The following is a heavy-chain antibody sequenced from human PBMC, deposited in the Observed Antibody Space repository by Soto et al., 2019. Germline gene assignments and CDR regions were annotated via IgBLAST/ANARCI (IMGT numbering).Heavy chain of an antibody. CDR2: IYYSGST. D-gene: IGHD3-10*01. Sequence: SETLSLTCTVSGGSISSSSYYWGWIRQPPGKGLEWIGSIYYSGSTYYNPSLKSRVTISVDTSKNQFSLKLSSVTAADTAVYYCARKDPGFGEFHFDYWGQGTLVTVSS. J-gene: IGHJ4*02. CDR3: ARKDPGFGEFHFDY. CDR1: GGSISSSSYY. V-gene: IGHV4-39*01.